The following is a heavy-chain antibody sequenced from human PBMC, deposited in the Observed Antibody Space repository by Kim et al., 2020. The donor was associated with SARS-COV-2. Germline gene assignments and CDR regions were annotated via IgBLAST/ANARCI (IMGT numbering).Heavy chain of an antibody. CDR3: ARAGVEPYAFDI. J-gene: IGHJ3*02. D-gene: IGHD7-27*01. V-gene: IGHV4-59*01. CDR1: GGSISGYH. Sequence: SETLSLTCTVSGGSISGYHCSWIRQPPGKALEWIGFMYNSGSTNYNPSLNSRVTISVDTSKNQFSLRLTSVTAADTALYYCARAGVEPYAFDIWGQGTMVTVSS. CDR2: MYNSGST.